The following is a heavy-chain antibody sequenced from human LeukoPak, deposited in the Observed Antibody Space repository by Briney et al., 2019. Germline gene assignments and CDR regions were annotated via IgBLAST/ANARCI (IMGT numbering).Heavy chain of an antibody. Sequence: SETLSLTCTVSGGSISTSSYYWGWVRQPPGTGLEWIGNIFYSGSTYYSPSLKSRVTISLDTSKNQFSLKLSSVTAADTAVYYCARDSMITFGGTHYMDVWGKGTTVTVSS. CDR1: GGSISTSSYY. D-gene: IGHD3-16*01. J-gene: IGHJ6*03. V-gene: IGHV4-39*07. CDR2: IFYSGST. CDR3: ARDSMITFGGTHYMDV.